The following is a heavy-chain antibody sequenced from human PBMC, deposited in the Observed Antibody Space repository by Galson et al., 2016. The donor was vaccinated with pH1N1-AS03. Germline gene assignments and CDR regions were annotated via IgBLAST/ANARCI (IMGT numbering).Heavy chain of an antibody. J-gene: IGHJ6*02. V-gene: IGHV1-2*04. Sequence: WVRQAPGQGLEWMGWINPKNGVTNYAQKFQAWVTMTGDTSISTAYMELHGLKSDDTAVYYCARDPRGPCSSATCATTYYFGMDVWGQGTTVIVSS. D-gene: IGHD1-26*01. CDR3: ARDPRGPCSSATCATTYYFGMDV. CDR2: INPKNGVT.